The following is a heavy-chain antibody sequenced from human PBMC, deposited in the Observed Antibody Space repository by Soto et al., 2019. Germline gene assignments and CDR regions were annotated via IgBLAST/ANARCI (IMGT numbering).Heavy chain of an antibody. Sequence: QVQLVQSGAEVKKPGSSVKVSCKASGGTFSSYAISWVRQAPGHGLEWMGGIIPIFGTANYAQKFQGRVTIAADKSTSTAYMELSSLRSEDTAVYYCARDKVKGYSRGAFDYWGQGTLVTVSS. J-gene: IGHJ4*02. D-gene: IGHD2-15*01. CDR2: IIPIFGTA. V-gene: IGHV1-69*06. CDR3: ARDKVKGYSRGAFDY. CDR1: GGTFSSYA.